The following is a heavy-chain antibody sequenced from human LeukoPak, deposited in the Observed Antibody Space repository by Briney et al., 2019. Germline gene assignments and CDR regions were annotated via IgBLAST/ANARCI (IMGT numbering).Heavy chain of an antibody. V-gene: IGHV1-46*01. J-gene: IGHJ3*02. CDR2: INPSGGST. CDR1: GYTFTGYY. Sequence: GASVKVSCKASGYTFTGYYMHWVRQAPGQGLEWMGIINPSGGSTSYAQKFQGRVTMTRDTSTSTVYMELSSLRSEDTAVYYCARAWGDYLLGDDAFDIWGQGTMVTVSS. CDR3: ARAWGDYLLGDDAFDI. D-gene: IGHD4-17*01.